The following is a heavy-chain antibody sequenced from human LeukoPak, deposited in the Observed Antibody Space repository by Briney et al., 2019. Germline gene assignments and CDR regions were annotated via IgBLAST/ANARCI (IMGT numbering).Heavy chain of an antibody. J-gene: IGHJ4*02. CDR1: GFTFSSYW. Sequence: PGGSLRLSCAASGFTFSSYWMSWVRQAPGKGLEWVANIKQDGSEKYYVDSVKGRFTISRDNAKNSLYLQMSSLRAEDTAVYYCARGWSGSYCDYWGQGTLVTVSS. V-gene: IGHV3-7*01. CDR2: IKQDGSEK. CDR3: ARGWSGSYCDY. D-gene: IGHD1-26*01.